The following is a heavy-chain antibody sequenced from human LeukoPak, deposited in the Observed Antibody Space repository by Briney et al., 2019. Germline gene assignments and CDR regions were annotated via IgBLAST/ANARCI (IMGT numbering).Heavy chain of an antibody. CDR1: GGTFSNYA. CDR2: IIPIFGTA. J-gene: IGHJ4*02. Sequence: SVKVSCKASGGTFSNYAISWVRQAPGQGLEWMGGIIPIFGTANYAQKFQGRVTITADESTSTAYMELSSLRSEDTAVYYCARDRGGRRLVPSCFDYWGQGTLVTVSS. D-gene: IGHD6-19*01. V-gene: IGHV1-69*13. CDR3: ARDRGGRRLVPSCFDY.